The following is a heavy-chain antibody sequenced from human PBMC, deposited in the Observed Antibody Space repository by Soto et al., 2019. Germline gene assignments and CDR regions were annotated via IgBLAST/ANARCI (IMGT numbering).Heavy chain of an antibody. Sequence: SETLSLTCTVSGGSISSGGYYWSWIRQHPGKGLEWIGYIYYSGSTYYNPSLKSRVTISVDTSKNQFSLKLSSVTAADTAVYYCARWGEAKSFDYWGQGTLVTVSS. D-gene: IGHD3-10*01. J-gene: IGHJ4*02. CDR1: GGSISSGGYY. CDR3: ARWGEAKSFDY. V-gene: IGHV4-31*03. CDR2: IYYSGST.